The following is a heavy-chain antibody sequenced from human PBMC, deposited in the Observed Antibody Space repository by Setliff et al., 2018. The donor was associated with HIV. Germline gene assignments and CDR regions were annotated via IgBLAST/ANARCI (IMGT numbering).Heavy chain of an antibody. Sequence: GPVKVSCQASGYTFINYGIHWVRQAPGQRPQWMGWIIAGDGRTKYSQDFQGRVTFTSDTSATTAYMELSSLRSEDTAVYYCALLGPDIVVPYYYGMDVWGQGTTVTVSS. CDR1: GYTFINYG. J-gene: IGHJ6*02. CDR3: ALLGPDIVVPYYYGMDV. V-gene: IGHV1-3*01. CDR2: IIAGDGRT. D-gene: IGHD2-2*01.